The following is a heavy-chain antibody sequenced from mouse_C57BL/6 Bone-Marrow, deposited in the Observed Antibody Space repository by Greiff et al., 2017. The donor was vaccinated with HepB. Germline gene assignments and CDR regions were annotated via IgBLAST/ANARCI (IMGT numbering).Heavy chain of an antibody. Sequence: QVQLQQPGAELVKPGASVKMSCKASGYTFTSYWITWVKPRPGQGLEWIGDIYPGSGSTNYNEKFKSKATLTVDTSSSTAYMQLRSLTSEDSAVYYCAGSSYGYYAMDYWGQGTSVTVSS. V-gene: IGHV1-55*01. J-gene: IGHJ4*01. CDR2: IYPGSGST. D-gene: IGHD1-1*01. CDR3: AGSSYGYYAMDY. CDR1: GYTFTSYW.